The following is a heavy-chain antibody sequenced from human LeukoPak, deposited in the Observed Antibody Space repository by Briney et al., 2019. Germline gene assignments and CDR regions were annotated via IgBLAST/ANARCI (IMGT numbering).Heavy chain of an antibody. V-gene: IGHV4-38-2*02. D-gene: IGHD6-13*01. Sequence: SETLSLTCTVSGYSISSGYYWGWIRQPPRKGLEWIGSIYHSGSTYYNPSLKSRVTISVDTSKNQFSLKLSSVTAADTAVYYCARDTYSSSWYVTPDFDYWGQGTLVTVSS. CDR3: ARDTYSSSWYVTPDFDY. CDR2: IYHSGST. CDR1: GYSISSGYY. J-gene: IGHJ4*02.